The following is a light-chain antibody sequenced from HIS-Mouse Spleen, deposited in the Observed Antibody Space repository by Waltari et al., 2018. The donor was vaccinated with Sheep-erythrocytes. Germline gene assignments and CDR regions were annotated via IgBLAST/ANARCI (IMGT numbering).Light chain of an antibody. CDR2: SNN. Sequence: QSVLTQPPSASGTPVQRVTISCSGSSSNIGSNTVNWYHQLPGTAPKLLIYSNNQRPSGVPDRFSGSKSGTSASLAISGLQSEDEADYYCAAWDDSLNGYVFGTGTKVTVL. CDR1: SSNIGSNT. J-gene: IGLJ1*01. CDR3: AAWDDSLNGYV. V-gene: IGLV1-44*01.